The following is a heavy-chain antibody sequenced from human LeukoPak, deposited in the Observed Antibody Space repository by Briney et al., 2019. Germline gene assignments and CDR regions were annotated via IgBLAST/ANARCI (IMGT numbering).Heavy chain of an antibody. CDR2: IFCGDSDT. D-gene: IGHD2-21*02. CDR1: GYSFTSYW. V-gene: IGHV5-51*01. Sequence: GESLKISCKGSGYSFTSYWIGWVRQMPGKGLEWMGIIFCGDSDTRHSPSLQGQVTISADKSIGTAYLQWSSLRASDTAMYYCARHVVVAGHGYFDYWGQGTLVTVSS. CDR3: ARHVVVAGHGYFDY. J-gene: IGHJ4*02.